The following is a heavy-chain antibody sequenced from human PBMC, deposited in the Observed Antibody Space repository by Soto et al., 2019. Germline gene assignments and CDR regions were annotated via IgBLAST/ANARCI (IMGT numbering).Heavy chain of an antibody. V-gene: IGHV4-39*01. CDR3: ARPYFSSSSMFDY. D-gene: IGHD6-6*01. Sequence: SETLGIACTFSVDSISSSTYYLGWIRQPPGKGLEWIGCIYHTGTTYYNPSLKSRVTISVDTSKNQFSLKLSSVTAADTAVYYCARPYFSSSSMFDYWGQGTMVTVSS. J-gene: IGHJ4*02. CDR2: IYHTGTT. CDR1: VDSISSSTYY.